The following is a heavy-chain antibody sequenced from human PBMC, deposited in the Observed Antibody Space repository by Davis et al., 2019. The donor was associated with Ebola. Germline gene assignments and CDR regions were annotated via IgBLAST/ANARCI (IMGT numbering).Heavy chain of an antibody. Sequence: HTGGPLRLSCAASGFTFSSYAMHWVRQAPGKGLVWVSRINSDGSSTSYADSVKGRFTISRDNAKNTLYLQMNSLRAEDTAVYYCARDAGYNWFDPWGQGTLVTVSS. V-gene: IGHV3-74*01. CDR1: GFTFSSYA. J-gene: IGHJ5*02. CDR3: ARDAGYNWFDP. CDR2: INSDGSST.